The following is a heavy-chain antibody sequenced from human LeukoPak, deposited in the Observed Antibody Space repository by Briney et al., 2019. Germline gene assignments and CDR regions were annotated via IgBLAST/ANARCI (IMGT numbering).Heavy chain of an antibody. Sequence: GGSLRLSCAASGFTFSNAWMSWVRQAPGTGLEWVGRIKSKTDGGTTDYAAPVKGRFTISRDDSKNTLYLQMNSLKTEDTAVYYCTGDDHGDYAFDYWGQGTLVTVSS. V-gene: IGHV3-15*01. CDR3: TGDDHGDYAFDY. D-gene: IGHD4-17*01. CDR1: GFTFSNAW. CDR2: IKSKTDGGTT. J-gene: IGHJ4*02.